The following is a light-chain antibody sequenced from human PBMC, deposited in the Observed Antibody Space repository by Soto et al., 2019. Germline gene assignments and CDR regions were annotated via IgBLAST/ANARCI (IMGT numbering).Light chain of an antibody. V-gene: IGLV3-1*01. CDR2: QDN. J-gene: IGLJ2*01. CDR3: QAWDSSTVV. CDR1: KLGDKY. Sequence: SYELTQPPSVSVSPGQTASITCSGDKLGDKYACWYQQKPGQSPVRVIYQDNKRPSGILERFSGSNSGNTATLTITGTQAMDEADYYCQAWDSSTVVFGGGTKLTVL.